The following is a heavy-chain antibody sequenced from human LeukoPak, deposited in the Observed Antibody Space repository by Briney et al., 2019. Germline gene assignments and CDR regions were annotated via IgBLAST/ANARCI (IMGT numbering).Heavy chain of an antibody. D-gene: IGHD3-22*01. CDR3: ARALYDSSGYYLFYYYYYMDV. CDR2: INPNSGGT. CDR1: GYTFTGYY. J-gene: IGHJ6*03. Sequence: ASVKVSCKASGYTFTGYYMHWVRQAPGQGLEWMGWINPNSGGTNYAQKFQGRVTMTRDTSISTAYMELSRLRSDDTAVYYCARALYDSSGYYLFYYYYYMDVWGKGTTVTVSS. V-gene: IGHV1-2*02.